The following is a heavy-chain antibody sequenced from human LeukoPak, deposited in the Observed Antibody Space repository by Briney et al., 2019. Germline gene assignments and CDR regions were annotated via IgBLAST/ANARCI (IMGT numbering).Heavy chain of an antibody. J-gene: IGHJ4*02. V-gene: IGHV4-34*01. CDR1: GFTFSNAW. D-gene: IGHD3-22*01. CDR3: ARVGSYYDSSGYYYFPY. CDR2: INHSGST. Sequence: GSLRLSCAASGFTFSNAWMSWVRQAPGKGLEWIGEINHSGSTNYNPSLKSRVTISVDTSKNQFSLKLSSVTAADTAVYYCARVGSYYDSSGYYYFPYWGQGTLVTVSS.